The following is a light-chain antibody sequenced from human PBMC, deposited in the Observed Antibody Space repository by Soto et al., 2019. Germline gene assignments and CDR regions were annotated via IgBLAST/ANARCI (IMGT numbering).Light chain of an antibody. CDR3: QQYETFSGT. Sequence: DIQMTQSPSTLSASVGDTVSVTCRASQSVSVWLDWYQQKPGEAPKLLIYDASALPRGVPSRFSGSGSGTKFTLTIASLQPDDFATYYCQQYETFSGTFGPGTKVDIK. CDR1: QSVSVW. CDR2: DAS. J-gene: IGKJ1*01. V-gene: IGKV1-5*01.